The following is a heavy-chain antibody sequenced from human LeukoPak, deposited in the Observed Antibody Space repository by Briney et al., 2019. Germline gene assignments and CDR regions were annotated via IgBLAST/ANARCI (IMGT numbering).Heavy chain of an antibody. CDR3: AKDGGGSLEWLPPMDV. Sequence: GGSLRLSCAASGFTFSSYAMSWVRQAPGKGLEWVSSITGSGGGTYYGDSVKGRFTISRDNSMNTLFLQMNSLRAEDTAVYYCAKDGGGSLEWLPPMDVWGQGTTVTVSS. D-gene: IGHD3-3*01. CDR1: GFTFSSYA. V-gene: IGHV3-23*01. J-gene: IGHJ6*02. CDR2: ITGSGGGT.